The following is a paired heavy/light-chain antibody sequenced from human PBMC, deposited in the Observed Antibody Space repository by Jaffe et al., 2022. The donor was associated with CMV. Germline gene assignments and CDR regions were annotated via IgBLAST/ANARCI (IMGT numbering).Light chain of an antibody. Sequence: DIVMTQSPLSLPVTPGEPASISCRSSQSLLHNNGYTYLNWYLHKPGQSPQLLIYLGFTRASGVPDRFSVSGSGTDFTLKISRVEAEDVGVYFCMQALRSFTFGPGTKVEIQ. CDR2: LGF. CDR3: MQALRSFT. V-gene: IGKV2-28*01. J-gene: IGKJ3*01. CDR1: QSLLHNNGYTY.
Heavy chain of an antibody. V-gene: IGHV3-9*01. CDR3: ARGDAGSYLGDNWFDP. J-gene: IGHJ5*02. CDR2: ISWNSGNI. D-gene: IGHD1-26*01. CDR1: GFTFNDYA. Sequence: EVQLVESGGAFVQPGGSLTLSCAASGFTFNDYAMHWVRQAPGKDLEWVSGISWNSGNIGYADSVKGRFTISRDNAGNSLFLQMDSLKIEDTAFYYCARGDAGSYLGDNWFDPWGQGTLVTVSS.